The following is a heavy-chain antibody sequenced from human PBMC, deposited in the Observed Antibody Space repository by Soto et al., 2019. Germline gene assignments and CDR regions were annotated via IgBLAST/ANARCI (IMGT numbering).Heavy chain of an antibody. J-gene: IGHJ6*02. V-gene: IGHV4-30-4*01. CDR3: ARGPLNYDFWSGYKDV. D-gene: IGHD3-3*01. CDR2: IYYSGST. Sequence: QVQLQESGPGLVKPSQTLSLTCTVSGGSISSGDYYWSWIRQPPGKGLEWIGYIYYSGSTYYNPSLKSRVTISVDTSKNQFSLKLSSVTAADTAVYYCARGPLNYDFWSGYKDVWGQGTTVTVSS. CDR1: GGSISSGDYY.